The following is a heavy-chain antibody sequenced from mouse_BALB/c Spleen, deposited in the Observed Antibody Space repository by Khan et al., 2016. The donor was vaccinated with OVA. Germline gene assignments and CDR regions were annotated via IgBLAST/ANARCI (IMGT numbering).Heavy chain of an antibody. Sequence: QVQLKQSGAELVKAGASVKMSCKASGYTFTSYWMHRVKQRLGQGLEWFAETNPTNGRTYYNEKFKSKATLTVDKSSSTAYMLLSGPTFEDSAVYYCARIKKIVATYFDYGGQGTTLTVSS. CDR2: TNPTNGRT. CDR3: ARIKKIVATYFDY. D-gene: IGHD1-1*01. CDR1: GYTFTSYW. V-gene: IGHV1S81*02. J-gene: IGHJ2*01.